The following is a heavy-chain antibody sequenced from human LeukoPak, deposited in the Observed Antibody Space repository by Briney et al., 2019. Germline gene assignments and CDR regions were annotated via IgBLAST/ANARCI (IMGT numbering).Heavy chain of an antibody. V-gene: IGHV5-51*01. Sequence: GESLQISCKGSGYSFTSYWIGWVRQMPGKGLEWMGIIYPGDSDTRYSPSFQGQVTISADKSISTAYLQWSSLKASDTAMYYCARQSMAAAGGFDYWGQGTLVTVSS. D-gene: IGHD6-13*01. CDR1: GYSFTSYW. J-gene: IGHJ4*02. CDR3: ARQSMAAAGGFDY. CDR2: IYPGDSDT.